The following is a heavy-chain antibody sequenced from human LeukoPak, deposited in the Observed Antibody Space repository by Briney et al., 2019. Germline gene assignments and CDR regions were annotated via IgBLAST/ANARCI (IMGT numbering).Heavy chain of an antibody. V-gene: IGHV3-30*02. CDR2: IRYDGSNK. Sequence: GGSLRLSCAASGFTFSSYSMNWVRQAPGKGLEWVAFIRYDGSNKYYADSVKGRFTISRDNSKNTLYLQMNSLRAEDTAVYYCAKDLASVPAATNDYYYYKDVWGKGTRSPSP. J-gene: IGHJ6*03. CDR3: AKDLASVPAATNDYYYYKDV. CDR1: GFTFSSYS. D-gene: IGHD2-2*01.